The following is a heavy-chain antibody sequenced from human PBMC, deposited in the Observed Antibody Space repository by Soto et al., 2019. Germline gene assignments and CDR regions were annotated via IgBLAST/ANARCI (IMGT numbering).Heavy chain of an antibody. V-gene: IGHV4-59*01. CDR3: ARVYSSGWGPGWFDP. CDR1: GGSISSYY. J-gene: IGHJ5*02. CDR2: IYYSGST. D-gene: IGHD6-19*01. Sequence: LTCTVSGGSISSYYWSWIRQPPGKGLEWIGYIYYSGSTNYNPSLKSRVTISVDTSKNQFSLKLSSVTAADTAVYYCARVYSSGWGPGWFDPWGQGTLVTVSS.